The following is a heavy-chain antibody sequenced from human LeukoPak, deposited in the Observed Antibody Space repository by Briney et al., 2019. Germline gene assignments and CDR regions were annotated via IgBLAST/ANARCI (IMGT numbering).Heavy chain of an antibody. V-gene: IGHV3-23*01. J-gene: IGHJ5*02. Sequence: GGSLRLSCAASGFTFSSYAMSWVRQAPGKGLEWVSAISGSGGSTYYADSVKGRFTISRDNSENTLYLQMNSLRAEDTAVYYCAKDHDYGDYEDWFDPWGQGTLVTVSS. CDR1: GFTFSSYA. CDR3: AKDHDYGDYEDWFDP. CDR2: ISGSGGST. D-gene: IGHD4-17*01.